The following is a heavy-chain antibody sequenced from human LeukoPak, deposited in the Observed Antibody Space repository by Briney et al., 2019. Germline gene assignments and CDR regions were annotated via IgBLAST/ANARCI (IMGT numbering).Heavy chain of an antibody. CDR1: GFTFSSYG. J-gene: IGHJ6*02. Sequence: GSLRLSCAASGFTFSSYGMHWVRQGPGKGLEWVAVISYDGSNKYYADSVKGRFTISRDNSKNTLYLQMNSLRAEDTAVYYCAKELSGWYHYYYGMDVWGQGTTVTVSS. CDR2: ISYDGSNK. V-gene: IGHV3-30*18. CDR3: AKELSGWYHYYYGMDV. D-gene: IGHD6-19*01.